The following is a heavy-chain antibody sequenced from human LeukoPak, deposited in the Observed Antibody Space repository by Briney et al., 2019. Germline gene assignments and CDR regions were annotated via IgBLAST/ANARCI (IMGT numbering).Heavy chain of an antibody. CDR2: IYYSGST. D-gene: IGHD3-22*01. J-gene: IGHJ4*02. CDR3: ARRMGGAGWCYYDSSGYYFDY. CDR1: GGSISSYY. Sequence: SETLSLTCTVSGGSISSYYWSWIRQPPGKGLEWIGYIYYSGSTNYNPSLTRRVPISVDTSKNQFSLKLRSVTAADTAVYYCARRMGGAGWCYYDSSGYYFDYWGQGTLVTVSS. V-gene: IGHV4-59*12.